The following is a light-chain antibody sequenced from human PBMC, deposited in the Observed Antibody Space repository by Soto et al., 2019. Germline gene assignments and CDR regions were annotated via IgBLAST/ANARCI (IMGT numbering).Light chain of an antibody. V-gene: IGKV3-11*01. CDR1: QSVSSY. J-gene: IGKJ5*01. Sequence: EIVLTQSPATLSLSPGERATLSCRASQSVSSYLAWYQHKPGQAPRLLIYDASNRATGIPARFSGSGSGTDFTLTISSLEPADFAVYYCQQRSNWPLTFGQGTRLEIK. CDR2: DAS. CDR3: QQRSNWPLT.